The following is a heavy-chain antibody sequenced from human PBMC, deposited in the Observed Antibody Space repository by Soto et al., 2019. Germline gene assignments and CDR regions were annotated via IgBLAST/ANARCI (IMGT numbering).Heavy chain of an antibody. D-gene: IGHD3-22*01. Sequence: EASVKVSCKASGYSFTTYGFSWVRQAPGQGLEWMGWISAYNSNTDYAQKLQGRVTMTTDTSTSTAYMELRSLRSDDTAVYYCANTYYSYDTSGHFKPNWFGPWGQGTLVTVSS. CDR2: ISAYNSNT. J-gene: IGHJ5*02. CDR3: ANTYYSYDTSGHFKPNWFGP. V-gene: IGHV1-18*01. CDR1: GYSFTTYG.